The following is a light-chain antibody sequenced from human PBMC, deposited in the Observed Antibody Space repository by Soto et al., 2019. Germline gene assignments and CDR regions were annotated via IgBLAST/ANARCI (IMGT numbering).Light chain of an antibody. CDR2: DVS. Sequence: QSVLTQPASVSGSPGQSITISCTGTSSGVGGYNYVSWYQQHPGKAPKLMIYDVSNRPSGVSNRFSGSKSGNTASLTISGLQAEDEADYYCSSYTSSSSWVFGGGTQPTVL. J-gene: IGLJ7*01. V-gene: IGLV2-14*01. CDR1: SSGVGGYNY. CDR3: SSYTSSSSWV.